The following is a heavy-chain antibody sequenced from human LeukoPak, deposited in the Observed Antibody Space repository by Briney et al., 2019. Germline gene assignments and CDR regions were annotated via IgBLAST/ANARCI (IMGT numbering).Heavy chain of an antibody. CDR2: TYYSGST. D-gene: IGHD3-16*02. V-gene: IGHV4-61*01. Sequence: SETLSLTCTVSGGSVSSGSYYWSWIRPPPGKGLEWIGYTYYSGSTNYNPSLKSRVTISVDTSKNQFSLKLSSVTAADTAVCYCAREGWEITFGGVIVSIFDYWGQGTLVTVSS. J-gene: IGHJ4*02. CDR3: AREGWEITFGGVIVSIFDY. CDR1: GGSVSSGSYY.